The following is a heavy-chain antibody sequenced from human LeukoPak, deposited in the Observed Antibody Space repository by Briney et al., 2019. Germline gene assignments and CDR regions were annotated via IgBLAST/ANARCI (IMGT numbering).Heavy chain of an antibody. CDR3: ARTMIVVDHLAAFDI. J-gene: IGHJ3*02. D-gene: IGHD3-22*01. CDR2: ISSSGSTI. V-gene: IGHV3-48*03. Sequence: GGSLRLSCAASGFTFSSYEMNWVRQAPGKGLEWLSHISSSGSTIYYADSVKGRFTISRDNAKNSLYLQMNSLRAEDTAVYYCARTMIVVDHLAAFDIWGQGTMVTVSS. CDR1: GFTFSSYE.